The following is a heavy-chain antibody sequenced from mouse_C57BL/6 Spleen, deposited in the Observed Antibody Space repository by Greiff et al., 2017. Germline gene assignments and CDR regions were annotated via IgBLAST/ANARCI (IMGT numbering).Heavy chain of an antibody. Sequence: EVMLVESGGGLVKPGGSLKLSCAASGFTFSDYGMHWVRQAPEKGLEWVAYISSGSSTIYYADTVKGRFTISRDNAKNTLFLQMTSLRSEDTAMYYCARGDYYGSSSYWGQGTLVTVSA. CDR1: GFTFSDYG. CDR3: ARGDYYGSSSY. J-gene: IGHJ3*01. V-gene: IGHV5-17*01. D-gene: IGHD1-1*01. CDR2: ISSGSSTI.